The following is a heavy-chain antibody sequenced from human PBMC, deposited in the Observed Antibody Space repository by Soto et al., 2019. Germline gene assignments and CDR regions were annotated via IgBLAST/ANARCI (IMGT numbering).Heavy chain of an antibody. CDR3: ARDRGEDLFDY. D-gene: IGHD2-21*01. CDR2: ISYDGSNK. CDR1: GFTFSSYA. J-gene: IGHJ4*02. Sequence: PGGSLRLSCAASGFTFSSYAMHWVRQAPGKGLEWVAVISYDGSNKYYADSVKGRFTISRDNSKNTLYLQMNSLRAEDTAVYYCARDRGEDLFDYWGQGTLVTVSS. V-gene: IGHV3-30-3*01.